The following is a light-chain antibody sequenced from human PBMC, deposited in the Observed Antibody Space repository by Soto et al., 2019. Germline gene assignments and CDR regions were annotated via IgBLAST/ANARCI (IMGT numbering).Light chain of an antibody. Sequence: QSLLTQPPSASGTPGQRLSISCAGISSNIGSNTVNWYQQLPGTAPKLLIYSNNQRPSGVPDRFSGSKSGTSASLAISGLQSEDEADYYCAAWDDSLNAVVFGGGTKVTVL. V-gene: IGLV1-44*01. CDR2: SNN. J-gene: IGLJ2*01. CDR1: SSNIGSNT. CDR3: AAWDDSLNAVV.